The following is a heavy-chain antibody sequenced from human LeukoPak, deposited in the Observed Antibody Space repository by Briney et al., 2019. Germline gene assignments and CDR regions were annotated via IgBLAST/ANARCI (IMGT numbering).Heavy chain of an antibody. CDR2: IYYSGST. J-gene: IGHJ4*02. V-gene: IGHV4-39*07. Sequence: PSETLSLTCTVSGGSISSSGYYWGWIRQPPGKGLEWIGSIYYSGSTYYNPSLKSRVTISVDTSKNQFSLKLSSVTAADTAVYYCARVKLGYQQQLHFDYWGQGTLVTVSS. CDR3: ARVKLGYQQQLHFDY. CDR1: GGSISSSGYY. D-gene: IGHD6-13*01.